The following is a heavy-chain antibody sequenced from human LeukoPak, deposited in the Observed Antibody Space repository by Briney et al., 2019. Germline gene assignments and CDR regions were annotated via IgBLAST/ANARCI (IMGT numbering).Heavy chain of an antibody. J-gene: IGHJ4*02. CDR3: ARRKRRAVAGSTDDY. D-gene: IGHD6-19*01. Sequence: SETLSLTCTVSGGSISSSSYYWGWIRQPPGKGLEWIGEINHSGSTNYNPSLKSRVTISVDTSKNQFSLKLSSVTAADTAVYYCARRKRRAVAGSTDDYWGQGTLVTVSS. CDR1: GGSISSSSYY. V-gene: IGHV4-39*07. CDR2: INHSGST.